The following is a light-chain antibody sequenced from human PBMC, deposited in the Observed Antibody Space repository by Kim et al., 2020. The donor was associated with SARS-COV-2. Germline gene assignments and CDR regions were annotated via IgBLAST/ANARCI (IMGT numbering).Light chain of an antibody. V-gene: IGKV3-20*01. CDR1: QTVTSNY. CDR3: QQYGSSPAT. J-gene: IGKJ1*01. CDR2: GAS. Sequence: SPGERATLSCRASQTVTSNYLAWYQQKPGQAPRLLIYGASSRATGIPDRFSRSGSGTDFTLTISRLEPEDFAVYYCQQYGSSPATFGQGTKVDIK.